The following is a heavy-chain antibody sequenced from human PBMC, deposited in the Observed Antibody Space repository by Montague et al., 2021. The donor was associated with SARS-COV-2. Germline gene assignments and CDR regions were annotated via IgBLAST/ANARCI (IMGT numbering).Heavy chain of an antibody. Sequence: SETLSLTCAVHGGSFRGYFWSWIRQSPGKRLEWIGEINHSGSTNYNPSPKSRVTISADTSQNHLSLKVSSVTASDTAVYYCARGADSYSDYRGTLRYWGQGTLVSVSS. J-gene: IGHJ4*02. V-gene: IGHV4-34*01. D-gene: IGHD4-11*01. CDR3: ARGADSYSDYRGTLRY. CDR2: INHSGST. CDR1: GGSFRGYF.